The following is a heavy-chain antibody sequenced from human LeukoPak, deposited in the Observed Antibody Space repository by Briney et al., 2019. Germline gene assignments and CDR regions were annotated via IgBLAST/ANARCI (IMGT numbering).Heavy chain of an antibody. CDR1: GFTFSSYS. Sequence: GGSLRLSCAASGFTFSSYSMNWVRQAPGKGLEWVSSISSSSSYIYYADSVKGRFTISRDNAKNSLYLQMNSLRAEDTAVYYCAGDTYCGGDCYSNYFDYWGQGTLVTVSS. J-gene: IGHJ4*02. D-gene: IGHD2-21*02. V-gene: IGHV3-21*01. CDR2: ISSSSSYI. CDR3: AGDTYCGGDCYSNYFDY.